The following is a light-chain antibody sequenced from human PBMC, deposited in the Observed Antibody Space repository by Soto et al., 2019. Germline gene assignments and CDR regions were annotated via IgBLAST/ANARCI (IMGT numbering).Light chain of an antibody. J-gene: IGKJ2*01. V-gene: IGKV3-20*01. CDR1: QTVSTNY. CDR3: QQYGSSPRT. Sequence: EIVVTQSPGTLSLSPGERATLYCRASQTVSTNYLAWYQQKPCQAPRLLIYGASSRDTVIPDRFRGSGSGPDFSLTISRLEREDCGVYYCQQYGSSPRTFGQGNKREIK. CDR2: GAS.